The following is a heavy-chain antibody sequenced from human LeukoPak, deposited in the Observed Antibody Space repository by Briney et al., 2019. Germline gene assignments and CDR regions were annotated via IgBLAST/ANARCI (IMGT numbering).Heavy chain of an antibody. V-gene: IGHV3-11*06. J-gene: IGHJ4*02. Sequence: GGSLRLSCAAPGFTFSDYYMSWIRQAPGKGLEWISYISGSSGQTKYADSVKGRFTISRDYAKNSLYLQMNSLRAEDTAVYYCTRGYYDSSHYFDYWGQGTLVTVSS. CDR2: ISGSSGQT. D-gene: IGHD3-16*01. CDR1: GFTFSDYY. CDR3: TRGYYDSSHYFDY.